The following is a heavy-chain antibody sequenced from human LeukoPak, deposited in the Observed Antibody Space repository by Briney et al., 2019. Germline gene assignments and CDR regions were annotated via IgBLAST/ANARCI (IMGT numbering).Heavy chain of an antibody. CDR1: GYTFTSYA. J-gene: IGHJ5*02. D-gene: IGHD6-13*01. CDR2: INAGNGNT. CDR3: ARDWDEQQLSNWFDP. V-gene: IGHV1-3*01. Sequence: ASVKVSRKASGYTFTSYAMHWVRQAPGQRLEWMGWINAGNGNTKYSQKFQGRVTITRDTSASTAYMELSSLRSEDTAVYYCARDWDEQQLSNWFDPCGQGTLVTVSS.